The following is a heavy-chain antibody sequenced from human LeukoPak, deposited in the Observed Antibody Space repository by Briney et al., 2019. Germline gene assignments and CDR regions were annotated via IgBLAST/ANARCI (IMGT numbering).Heavy chain of an antibody. V-gene: IGHV3-23*01. D-gene: IGHD6-19*01. CDR3: ARGSGIAVGFDY. CDR1: GFTFSSYA. CDR2: ISGSGGST. Sequence: PGRSLRLSCAASGFTFSSYAMSWVRQAPGKGLEWVSAISGSGGSTYYADSVKGRFTISRDNSKNTLYLQMNSLRAEDTAVYYCARGSGIAVGFDYWGQGTLVTVSS. J-gene: IGHJ4*02.